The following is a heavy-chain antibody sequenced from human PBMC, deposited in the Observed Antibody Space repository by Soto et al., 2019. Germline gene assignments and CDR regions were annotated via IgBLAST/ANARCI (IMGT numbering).Heavy chain of an antibody. CDR1: GFTVSSNY. V-gene: IGHV3-66*01. CDR3: ARERRDGYNDY. Sequence: EVQLVESGGGLVQPGGSLRLSCAASGFTVSSNYMSWVRQAPGKGLEWVSVIYSGGSTYYADSVKGRFTISRDNSKNTLYLQMNSLRAEDTAVYCCARERRDGYNDYWGQGTLVTVSS. D-gene: IGHD5-12*01. CDR2: IYSGGST. J-gene: IGHJ4*02.